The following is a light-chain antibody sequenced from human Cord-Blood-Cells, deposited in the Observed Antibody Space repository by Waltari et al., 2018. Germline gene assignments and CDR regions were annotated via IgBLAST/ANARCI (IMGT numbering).Light chain of an antibody. J-gene: IGKJ5*01. CDR3: QQRSNWPPIT. CDR1: QGISSY. V-gene: IGKV1-8*01. CDR2: AAS. Sequence: AIRMTQSPSSFSASTGDRVTITCRASQGISSYLAWYQQKPGKAPKLLIYAASTLQSGVPSRFSGSGSGTDFTLTISCLQSEDFAVYYCQQRSNWPPITFGQGTRLEIK.